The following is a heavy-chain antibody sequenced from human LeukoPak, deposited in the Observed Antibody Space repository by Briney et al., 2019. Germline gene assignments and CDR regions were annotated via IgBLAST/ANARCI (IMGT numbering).Heavy chain of an antibody. D-gene: IGHD4-23*01. V-gene: IGHV4-59*01. CDR1: GGSISSYY. J-gene: IGHJ3*02. CDR3: ARGGTAVIAPYAFDI. CDR2: IYYSGST. Sequence: SATLSLTCTVSGGSISSYYWSWIRQPPGKGLEWIGYIYYSGSTNCNPSVKSRVAMSVDTSKKQFSLKLSSLTAADTAVYYCARGGTAVIAPYAFDIWGQGTMVTVSS.